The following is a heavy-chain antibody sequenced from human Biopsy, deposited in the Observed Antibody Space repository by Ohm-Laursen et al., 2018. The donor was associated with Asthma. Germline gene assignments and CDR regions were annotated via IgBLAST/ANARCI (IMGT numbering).Heavy chain of an antibody. CDR3: ARCQVGYSSGWSLLLKKIYYSGMDV. CDR2: IMTVFGTT. CDR1: GGTFSNFA. D-gene: IGHD6-19*01. V-gene: IGHV1-69*13. Sequence: SVKVSCKAPGGTFSNFAISRVRQAPGQGLEWLGGIMTVFGTTNYAQKFQGRVTITADESTSTAYMEVTSLRSEGTAIYYCARCQVGYSSGWSLLLKKIYYSGMDVWGQGTAVTVSS. J-gene: IGHJ6*02.